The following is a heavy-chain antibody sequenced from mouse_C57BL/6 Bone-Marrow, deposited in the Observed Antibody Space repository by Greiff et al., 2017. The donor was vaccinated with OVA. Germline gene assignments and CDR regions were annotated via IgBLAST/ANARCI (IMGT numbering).Heavy chain of an antibody. D-gene: IGHD4-1*01. J-gene: IGHJ4*01. Sequence: EVMLVESGGGLVQSGRSLRLSCATSGFTFSDFYMEWVRQAPGKGLEWIAASRNKANDYTTEYSASVKGRFIVSRDTSQSILYLQMNALRAEDTAIYYCARTGIYYYAMDYWGQGTSVTVSS. CDR2: SRNKANDYTT. CDR3: ARTGIYYYAMDY. CDR1: GFTFSDFY. V-gene: IGHV7-1*01.